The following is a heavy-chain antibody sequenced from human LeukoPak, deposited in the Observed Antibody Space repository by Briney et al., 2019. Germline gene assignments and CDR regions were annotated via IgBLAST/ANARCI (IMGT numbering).Heavy chain of an antibody. Sequence: ASVKVSCTASGYTFTGYYMHWVRQAPGQGLEWMGWINPNSGGTNYAQKFQGRVTMTRDTSISTAYMELSRLRSDDTAVYYCAREKRITMVRGVIDYWGQGTLVTVSS. CDR3: AREKRITMVRGVIDY. D-gene: IGHD3-10*01. CDR2: INPNSGGT. CDR1: GYTFTGYY. V-gene: IGHV1-2*02. J-gene: IGHJ4*02.